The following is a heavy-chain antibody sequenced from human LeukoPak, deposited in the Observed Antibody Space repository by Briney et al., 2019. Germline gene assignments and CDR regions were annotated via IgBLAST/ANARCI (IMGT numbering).Heavy chain of an antibody. V-gene: IGHV3-64*02. J-gene: IGHJ4*02. CDR2: ISSNGGST. D-gene: IGHD6-13*01. CDR1: GFTFSSYA. CDR3: TRALYSTAEFDY. Sequence: GGSLRLSCAASGFTFSSYAMHWVRQAPGKGLEYVSAISSNGGSTYYADSVKGRFTISRDNARNSLYLQMNSLRAEDTALYHCTRALYSTAEFDYWGQGTLVTVSS.